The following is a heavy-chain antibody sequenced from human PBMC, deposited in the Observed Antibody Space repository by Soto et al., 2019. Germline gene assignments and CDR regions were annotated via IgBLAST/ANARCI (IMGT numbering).Heavy chain of an antibody. CDR3: ARGFPLYSSSSKWNWFDP. V-gene: IGHV6-1*01. CDR2: TYYRSKWYN. J-gene: IGHJ5*02. Sequence: QSQTLSLTCAISGDSVSSNSAAWNWIRQSPSRGLEWLGRTYYRSKWYNDYAVSVKSRITINPDTSKNQFSLQLNSVTPEDTAVYYCARGFPLYSSSSKWNWFDPWGQGTLVTVSS. CDR1: GDSVSSNSAA. D-gene: IGHD6-6*01.